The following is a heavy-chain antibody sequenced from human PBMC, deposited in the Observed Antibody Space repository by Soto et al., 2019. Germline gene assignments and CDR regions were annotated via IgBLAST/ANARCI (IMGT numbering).Heavy chain of an antibody. Sequence: QVQLQESGPGLVKPSETLSLTCTVSGGSISSYYWSWIRQPPGKGLEWIGYIYYSGSTNYNPSLKIRVTISVDTSKNQFSLKLSSVTAADTAVYYCARGLRLGELSLYPNWFDPWGQGTLVTVSS. CDR2: IYYSGST. V-gene: IGHV4-59*01. J-gene: IGHJ5*02. D-gene: IGHD3-16*02. CDR3: ARGLRLGELSLYPNWFDP. CDR1: GGSISSYY.